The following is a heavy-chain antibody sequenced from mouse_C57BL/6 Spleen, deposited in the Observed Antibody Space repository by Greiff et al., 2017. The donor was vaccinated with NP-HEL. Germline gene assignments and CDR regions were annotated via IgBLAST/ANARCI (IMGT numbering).Heavy chain of an antibody. CDR2: ISYSGST. V-gene: IGHV3-1*01. D-gene: IGHD2-12*01. CDR3: ARGPYSPWFAY. CDR1: GYSITSGYD. Sequence: VQLKESGPGMVKPSQSLSLTCTVTGYSITSGYDWHWIRHFPGNKLEWMGYISYSGSTNYNPSLKSRISITHDTSKNHFFLKLNSVTTEDTATYYCARGPYSPWFAYWGQGTLVTVSA. J-gene: IGHJ3*01.